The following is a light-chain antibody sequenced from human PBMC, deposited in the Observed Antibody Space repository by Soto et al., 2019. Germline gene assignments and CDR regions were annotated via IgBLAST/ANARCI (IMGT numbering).Light chain of an antibody. CDR1: QSVTSSF. Sequence: DIVLTQSPGTLSLSPGERATLSCRASQSVTSSFLAWYQQKPSQAPRLLMYGASTRATGIPDRFSGSGSGTDFTLTISRLEPEDFAVYYCQQYSTSRKTFGQGTKVEIK. V-gene: IGKV3-20*01. CDR3: QQYSTSRKT. J-gene: IGKJ1*01. CDR2: GAS.